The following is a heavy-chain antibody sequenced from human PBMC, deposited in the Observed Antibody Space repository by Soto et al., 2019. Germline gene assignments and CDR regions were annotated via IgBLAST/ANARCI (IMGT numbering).Heavy chain of an antibody. D-gene: IGHD3-10*01. V-gene: IGHV4-34*01. CDR3: ARVRALRPYGGFGESYISPRPPSYGMDV. J-gene: IGHJ6*02. Sequence: SETLSLTCAVYGGSFSGYYWSWIRQPPGKGLEWIGEINHSGSTNYNPSLKSRVTISVDTSKNQFSLKLSSVTAADTAVYYCARVRALRPYGGFGESYISPRPPSYGMDVWGQGTTVTVSS. CDR1: GGSFSGYY. CDR2: INHSGST.